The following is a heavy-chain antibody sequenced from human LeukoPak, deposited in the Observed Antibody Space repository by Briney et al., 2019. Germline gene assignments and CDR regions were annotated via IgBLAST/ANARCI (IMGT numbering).Heavy chain of an antibody. V-gene: IGHV3-33*01. Sequence: PGGSLRLSCAASGFTFSSYGMHWVRQAPGKGLEWVAVIWYDGSNKYYADSVKGRFTISRDNSKNTLYLQMNSLRAEDTAVYYCASSLGSGYYVSFDYWGQGTLVTVSS. CDR1: GFTFSSYG. J-gene: IGHJ4*02. CDR3: ASSLGSGYYVSFDY. D-gene: IGHD3-3*01. CDR2: IWYDGSNK.